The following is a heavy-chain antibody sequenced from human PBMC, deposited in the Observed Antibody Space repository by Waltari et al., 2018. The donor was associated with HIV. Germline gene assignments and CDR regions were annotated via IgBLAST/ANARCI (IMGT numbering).Heavy chain of an antibody. CDR3: AREGDFWSGRSYYYYGMDV. D-gene: IGHD3-3*01. J-gene: IGHJ6*02. CDR1: GGSISTYY. CDR2: IYYSGST. Sequence: QVQLQESGPGLVKPSETLSLTRPVSGGSISTYYSSWIRQPPGKGLEWIGYIYYSGSTNYNPSLKSRVTISVDTSKNQFSLKRSSVTAADTAVYYCAREGDFWSGRSYYYYGMDVWGQGTTVTVSS. V-gene: IGHV4-59*01.